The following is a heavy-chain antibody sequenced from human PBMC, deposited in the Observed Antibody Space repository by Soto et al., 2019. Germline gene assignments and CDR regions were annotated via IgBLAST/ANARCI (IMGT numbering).Heavy chain of an antibody. CDR1: GFIFSNYA. J-gene: IGHJ4*02. V-gene: IGHV3-23*01. CDR3: AIPSGLTVTGPDY. CDR2: IGGNGADT. Sequence: EVQLLESGGGLVQPGGSLRLSCAASGFIFSNYAMSWVRQAPGKGLEWVSAIGGNGADTYYADSVKGRFTISRDNSKNTLYLQMNSLRAEDRAVYFCAIPSGLTVTGPDYWGQGTLVTVSS. D-gene: IGHD6-19*01.